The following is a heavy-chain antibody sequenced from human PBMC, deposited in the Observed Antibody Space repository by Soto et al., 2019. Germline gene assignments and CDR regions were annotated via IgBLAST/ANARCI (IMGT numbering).Heavy chain of an antibody. J-gene: IGHJ6*02. CDR1: GYTFTGYY. D-gene: IGHD2-2*01. CDR3: ARDLGNCSSTSCLGGMDV. Sequence: ASVKVSCKASGYTFTGYYMHWVRQAPGQGVEWMGWINPNSGGTNYAQKFQGWVTMTRDTSISTAYMELSRLRSDDTAVYYCARDLGNCSSTSCLGGMDVWGQGTTVTVSS. V-gene: IGHV1-2*04. CDR2: INPNSGGT.